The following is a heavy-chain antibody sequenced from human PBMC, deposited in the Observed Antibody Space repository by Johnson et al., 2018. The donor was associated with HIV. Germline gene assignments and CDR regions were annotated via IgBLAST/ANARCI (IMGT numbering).Heavy chain of an antibody. V-gene: IGHV3-33*01. D-gene: IGHD1-26*01. CDR2: IWYDGSNK. J-gene: IGHJ3*02. CDR3: ARDRGLWERNGAGAFDI. CDR1: GFTFSTYG. Sequence: QVQLVESGGGLVQPGGSLRLSCAASGFTFSTYGMHWVRQAPGKGLEWVAVIWYDGSNKYYADSVKGRFTISRDNSKNTLYLQMNSLRAEDTAVYYCARDRGLWERNGAGAFDIWGQGTMVTVSS.